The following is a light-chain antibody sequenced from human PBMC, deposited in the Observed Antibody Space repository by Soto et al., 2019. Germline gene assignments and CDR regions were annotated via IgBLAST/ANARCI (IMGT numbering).Light chain of an antibody. CDR3: QEGTYWPA. CDR1: QSVSGS. Sequence: EIVLTQSPGTLSLSPGEKATLSCRASQSVSGSLGWYQQKPGQAPRLIIYDASVRATGIPARFSGSGSGTDFTLTISSLEPEDFAVYYCQEGTYWPAFGGGTKVEIK. CDR2: DAS. J-gene: IGKJ4*01. V-gene: IGKV3-11*01.